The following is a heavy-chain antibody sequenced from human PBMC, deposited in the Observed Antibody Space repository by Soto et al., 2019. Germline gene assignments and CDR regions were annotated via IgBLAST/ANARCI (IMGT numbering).Heavy chain of an antibody. V-gene: IGHV1-46*01. CDR2: INPNGGDT. CDR1: GYTFTYYH. CDR3: ASVPSSYGSLFYLDY. D-gene: IGHD5-18*01. Sequence: GASVRVSWKASGYTFTYYHVHWVRQAPGQGLEWMGIINPNGGDTTYAQKFQGRVTMTRDTSTSTVYMGMSSLRSEDTALYYCASVPSSYGSLFYLDYRGPGTLLTVSS. J-gene: IGHJ4*02.